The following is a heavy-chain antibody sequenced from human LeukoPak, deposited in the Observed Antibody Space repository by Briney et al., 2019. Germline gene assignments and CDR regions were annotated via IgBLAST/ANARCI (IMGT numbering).Heavy chain of an antibody. CDR2: INHSGST. Sequence: PSETLSLTCAVYGGSFSGYYWSWIRQPPGKGLEWIGEINHSGSTNYNPSLKSRATISVDTSKNQFSLKLSSVTAADTAVYYCARGMFGYSSSWYERYNWFDPWGQGTLVTVSS. J-gene: IGHJ5*02. V-gene: IGHV4-34*01. CDR1: GGSFSGYY. D-gene: IGHD6-13*01. CDR3: ARGMFGYSSSWYERYNWFDP.